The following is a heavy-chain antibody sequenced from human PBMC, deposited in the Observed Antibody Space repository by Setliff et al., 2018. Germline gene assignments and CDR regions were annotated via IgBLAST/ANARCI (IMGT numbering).Heavy chain of an antibody. J-gene: IGHJ5*02. Sequence: SETLSLTCTVSGGSISSSYWSWIRQPPGKGLEWIGYIYSSGSTNNNPSLKSRATISVDTSKNQFSLKLSSVTAADTAVYYCARAAKYDSSGYYGFWFDPWGQGTQVTVS. CDR2: IYSSGST. CDR3: ARAAKYDSSGYYGFWFDP. CDR1: GGSISSSY. D-gene: IGHD3-22*01. V-gene: IGHV4-59*01.